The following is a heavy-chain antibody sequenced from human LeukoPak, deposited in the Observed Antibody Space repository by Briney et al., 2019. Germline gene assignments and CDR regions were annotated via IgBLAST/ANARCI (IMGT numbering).Heavy chain of an antibody. CDR3: ARALPDGYGDYGAPFDY. CDR1: GGTFSSYA. CDR2: IIPIFGTA. Sequence: GASVKVPCKASGGTFSSYAISWVRQAPGQGLEWMGGIIPIFGTANYAQKFQGRVTITTDTSTSTAYMELRSLRSDDTAVYYCARALPDGYGDYGAPFDYWGQGTLVTVSS. D-gene: IGHD4-17*01. J-gene: IGHJ4*02. V-gene: IGHV1-69*05.